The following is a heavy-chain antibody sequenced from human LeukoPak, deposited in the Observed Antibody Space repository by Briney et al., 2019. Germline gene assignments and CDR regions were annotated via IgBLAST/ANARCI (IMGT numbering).Heavy chain of an antibody. CDR3: ARGDGYDRRSFDY. CDR1: GFTFSDHY. CDR2: TRDKANSYTT. J-gene: IGHJ4*02. D-gene: IGHD5-12*01. V-gene: IGHV3-72*01. Sequence: PGGSLRLSXAASGFTFSDHYMDWVRQAPGKGLEGVGLTRDKANSYTTEYAASVKGRFTISRDASKTSLYLHMNRLKTEDTAVYYCARGDGYDRRSFDYWGQGTLVTVSS.